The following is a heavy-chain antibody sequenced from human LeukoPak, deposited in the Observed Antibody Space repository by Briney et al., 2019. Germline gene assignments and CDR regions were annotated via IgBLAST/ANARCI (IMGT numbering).Heavy chain of an antibody. D-gene: IGHD6-19*01. Sequence: ASVTVSCKASGYTFTGYYMHWVRQAPGQGLEWMGWMNPNSGGTNYAQKFQGRVTMTRDTSISTAYMELSRLRSDDTAVYYCARTDAGYSSGWPDYWGQGTLVTVSS. J-gene: IGHJ4*02. CDR3: ARTDAGYSSGWPDY. CDR1: GYTFTGYY. CDR2: MNPNSGGT. V-gene: IGHV1-2*02.